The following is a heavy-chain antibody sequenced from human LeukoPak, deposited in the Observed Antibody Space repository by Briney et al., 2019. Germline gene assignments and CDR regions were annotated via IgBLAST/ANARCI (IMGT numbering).Heavy chain of an antibody. D-gene: IGHD3-10*01. V-gene: IGHV3-30*04. CDR3: ATLSYNGSFAAPM. CDR1: GFTFSSYS. J-gene: IGHJ4*02. Sequence: PGGSLRLSCEASGFTFSSYSMHWVRQAPGKGLEWVGVILYSGTKQDYADSVKGRFTISRDNSKNTLYLQMNSLRAEDTAVYFCATLSYNGSFAAPMWGQGTLVTVSS. CDR2: ILYSGTKQ.